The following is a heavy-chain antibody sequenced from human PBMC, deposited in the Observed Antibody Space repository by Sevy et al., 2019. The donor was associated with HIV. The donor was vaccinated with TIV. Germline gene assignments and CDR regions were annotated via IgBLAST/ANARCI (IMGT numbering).Heavy chain of an antibody. J-gene: IGHJ4*02. CDR1: GFRLSDSS. Sequence: GGSLRLSCAASGFRLSDSSMHWVRQAPGKGLEWVAVISYDGRNKKYNVDSVKGRFTISRDNSKNTLFLQMNSLRAEDSAIYYCARDRGEILHSAFDYWGQGTLVTVSS. CDR2: ISYDGRNKK. D-gene: IGHD3-16*01. CDR3: ARDRGEILHSAFDY. V-gene: IGHV3-30*14.